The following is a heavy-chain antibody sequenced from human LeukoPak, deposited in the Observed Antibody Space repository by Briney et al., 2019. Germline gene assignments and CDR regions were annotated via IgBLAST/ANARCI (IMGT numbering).Heavy chain of an antibody. CDR1: GFTFSSYA. J-gene: IGHJ5*02. CDR3: AKGGGRAVAGTGCRAWNWFDP. V-gene: IGHV3-23*01. Sequence: GGSLRLSCAASGFTFSSYAMSWVRQAPGKGLEWVSAISGSGGSTYYADSVKGRFTIPRDNSKNTLYLQMNSLRAEDKAVYYCAKGGGRAVAGTGCRAWNWFDPWGQGTLVTVSS. CDR2: ISGSGGST. D-gene: IGHD6-19*01.